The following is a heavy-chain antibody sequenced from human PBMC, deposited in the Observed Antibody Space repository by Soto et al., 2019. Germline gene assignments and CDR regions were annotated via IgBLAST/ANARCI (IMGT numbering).Heavy chain of an antibody. J-gene: IGHJ4*02. CDR3: XXXXXXXGXXYFDY. CDR1: GGSISSGDYY. V-gene: IGHV4-30-4*01. Sequence: TLSLTCTVSGGSISSGDYYWSWIRQPPGKGLEWIGYIYYSGSTYYNPSLKSRVTISVDTSKNQFSLKLSSVTAADTAVYYCXXXXXXXGXXYFDYWGQGTLVTVSS. CDR2: IYYSGST.